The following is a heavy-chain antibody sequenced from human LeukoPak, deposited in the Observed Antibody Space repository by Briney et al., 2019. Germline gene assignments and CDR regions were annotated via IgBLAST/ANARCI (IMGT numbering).Heavy chain of an antibody. CDR3: ARELYYGDYDFFAF. V-gene: IGHV3-48*04. D-gene: IGHD4-17*01. CDR2: ISGSGSII. J-gene: IGHJ4*02. Sequence: PGGSLRLSCAASGFTFSSYWMSWVRQAPGKGLEWISYISGSGSIIYHADSVKGRFTISRDNAKKSMYLQLNSLRAEDTAVYYCARELYYGDYDFFAFWGQGTLVTVSS. CDR1: GFTFSSYW.